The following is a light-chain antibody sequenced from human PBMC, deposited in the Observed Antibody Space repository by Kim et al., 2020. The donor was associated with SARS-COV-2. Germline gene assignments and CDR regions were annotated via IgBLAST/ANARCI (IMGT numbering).Light chain of an antibody. J-gene: IGKJ2*01. V-gene: IGKV3-15*01. CDR3: QQYDNWPRRT. Sequence: VSPGERVTLSCRASQSVSSNLAWYQHKAGQAPTLLIYGIYTRATGVPPRFSGSGSGTEFTLTISSLQSEDFAVYYCQQYDNWPRRTFGQGTKVEI. CDR1: QSVSSN. CDR2: GIY.